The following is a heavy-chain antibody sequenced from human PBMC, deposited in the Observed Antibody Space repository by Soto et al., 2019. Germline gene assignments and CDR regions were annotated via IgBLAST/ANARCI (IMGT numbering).Heavy chain of an antibody. V-gene: IGHV4-59*01. J-gene: IGHJ5*02. D-gene: IGHD6-13*01. Sequence: PSETLSLTCTVSGGSISSYYWSWIRQPPGKGLEWIGYIYYSGSTNYIPSLKSRVTISVDTSKNQFSLKLSSVTAADTAVYYCARVMAAAGSLFWFDPWGQGTMVTVFS. CDR1: GGSISSYY. CDR3: ARVMAAAGSLFWFDP. CDR2: IYYSGST.